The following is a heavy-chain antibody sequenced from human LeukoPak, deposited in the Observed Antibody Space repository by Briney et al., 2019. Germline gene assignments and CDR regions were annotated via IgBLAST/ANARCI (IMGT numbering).Heavy chain of an antibody. CDR1: GGSFSGYY. CDR3: ARGRSLYDSSGYYYGY. CDR2: INHSGST. J-gene: IGHJ4*02. D-gene: IGHD3-22*01. V-gene: IGHV4-34*01. Sequence: SETLSLTCAVYGGSFSGYYWSWIRQPPGKGLEWIGEINHSGSTNYNPSLKSRVTISVDTSKNQFSLKLSSVTAADTAVYYCARGRSLYDSSGYYYGYWGQGTLVTVPS.